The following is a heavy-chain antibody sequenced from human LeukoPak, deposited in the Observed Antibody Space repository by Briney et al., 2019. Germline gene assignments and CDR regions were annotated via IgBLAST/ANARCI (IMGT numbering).Heavy chain of an antibody. D-gene: IGHD6-19*01. V-gene: IGHV4-61*05. CDR2: IYYSGST. CDR3: ARSSGSVYKIDP. J-gene: IGHJ5*02. Sequence: SETLSLTCTVSGVSISTSIYYWSWIRQPPGKGLEWIGYIYYSGSTNYNPSLKSRVTISVDTSKNQFSLKLSSVTAADTAVYYCARSSGSVYKIDPWGQGTLVTVSS. CDR1: GVSISTSIYY.